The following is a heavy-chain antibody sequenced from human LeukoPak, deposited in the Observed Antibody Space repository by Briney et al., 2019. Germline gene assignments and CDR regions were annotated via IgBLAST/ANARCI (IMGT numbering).Heavy chain of an antibody. CDR1: GVSFSTHW. V-gene: IGHV3-74*01. J-gene: IGHJ5*02. CDR2: IDSDGSTT. CDR3: ARGPEKYCSGVSCSNSRFDP. Sequence: GGSLRLSCAASGVSFSTHWMHWVRQAPGKGLVWVSRIDSDGSTTTYADSAKGRFTISRDNAKNTLYLKMNSLRAEDTAVYYCARGPEKYCSGVSCSNSRFDPWGQGTLVTVSS. D-gene: IGHD2-15*01.